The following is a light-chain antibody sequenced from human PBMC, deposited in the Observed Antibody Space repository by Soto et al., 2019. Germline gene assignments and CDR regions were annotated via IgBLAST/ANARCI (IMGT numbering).Light chain of an antibody. J-gene: IGLJ2*01. Sequence: QPVLTQPPSVSGAPGQKVTISCTGSSSNIGAGYGVHWYQQLPGGAPRLLIYGNTNRPSGVPDRFSGSQSDTSASLTITGLQAEDEADYYCQTADTSLSVVFGGGTKVTVL. CDR1: SSNIGAGYG. CDR3: QTADTSLSVV. V-gene: IGLV1-40*01. CDR2: GNT.